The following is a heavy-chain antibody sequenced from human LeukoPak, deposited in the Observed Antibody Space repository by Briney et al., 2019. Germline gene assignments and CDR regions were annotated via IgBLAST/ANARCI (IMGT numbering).Heavy chain of an antibody. D-gene: IGHD5-18*01. J-gene: IGHJ6*03. V-gene: IGHV4-61*02. CDR3: AREGGGYSYGYLTYYYYMDV. CDR2: IYTSGST. Sequence: SETLSLTCTVSGGSISGGSYYWSWIRQPAGKGLEWIGRIYTSGSTNYNPSLKSRVTISVDTSKNQFSLKLSSVTAADTAVYYCAREGGGYSYGYLTYYYYMDVWGKGTTVTVSS. CDR1: GGSISGGSYY.